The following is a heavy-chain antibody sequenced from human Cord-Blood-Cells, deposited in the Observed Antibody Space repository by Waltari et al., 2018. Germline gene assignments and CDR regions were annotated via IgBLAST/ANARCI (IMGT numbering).Heavy chain of an antibody. D-gene: IGHD2-15*01. CDR1: GGSISSYY. Sequence: QESGPGLVKPSETLSLTCTVSGGSISSYYWSWIRQPPGKGLEWIGYIYYSGSTNYNPSLKSRVTISVDTSKNQFSLKLSSVTAADTAVYYWARESDLGWAFDIWGQGTMVTVSS. J-gene: IGHJ3*02. CDR2: IYYSGST. V-gene: IGHV4-59*01. CDR3: ARESDLGWAFDI.